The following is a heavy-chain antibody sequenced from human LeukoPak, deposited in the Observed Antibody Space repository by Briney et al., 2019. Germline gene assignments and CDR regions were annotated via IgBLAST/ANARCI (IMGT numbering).Heavy chain of an antibody. D-gene: IGHD1-1*01. CDR2: ITSSGRSI. CDR3: ARDWNYFSC. CDR1: GFTFSHFS. V-gene: IGHV3-21*01. J-gene: IGHJ4*02. Sequence: PGGSLTLSCAASGFTFSHFSMNWVRQAPGKGLEWVSSITSSGRSINYADSVEGRFTISRDNANNSLFLHMNGLRAEDTAVYYCARDWNYFSCWGQGTLVTVSS.